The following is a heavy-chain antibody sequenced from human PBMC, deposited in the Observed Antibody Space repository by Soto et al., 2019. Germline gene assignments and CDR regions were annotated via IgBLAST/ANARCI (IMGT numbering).Heavy chain of an antibody. CDR1: GYIFTSYG. CDR3: ARDRHYYGSGSYFWFDP. Sequence: ASVKVSCKASGYIFTSYGISWVRQAPGQGLEWMGWISAYNGDTNYAQKLQGRVTMTTDASTSTGYMELRSLRSDDTAVYYCARDRHYYGSGSYFWFDPWGQGTLVTVS. CDR2: ISAYNGDT. D-gene: IGHD3-10*01. V-gene: IGHV1-18*01. J-gene: IGHJ5*02.